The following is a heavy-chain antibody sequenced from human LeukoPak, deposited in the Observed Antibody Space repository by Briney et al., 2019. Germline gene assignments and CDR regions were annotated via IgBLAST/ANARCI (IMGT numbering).Heavy chain of an antibody. V-gene: IGHV3-30-3*01. CDR1: GSTFSSYA. CDR2: ISYDGNNE. CDR3: ASIFYGWGSYYKGFVPDY. D-gene: IGHD3-10*01. J-gene: IGHJ4*02. Sequence: QPGRSLRLSCAASGSTFSSYAMHWVRQAPGKGLEWVAIISYDGNNEYYADSVRGRFTISRDNSKNTIYLQMNSLRAEDTAVYYCASIFYGWGSYYKGFVPDYWGRGPLVTVSS.